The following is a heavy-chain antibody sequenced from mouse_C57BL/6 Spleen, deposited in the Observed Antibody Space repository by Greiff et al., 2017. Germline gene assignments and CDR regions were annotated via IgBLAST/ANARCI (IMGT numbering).Heavy chain of an antibody. CDR2: INPGSGGT. J-gene: IGHJ3*01. V-gene: IGHV1-54*01. CDR3: ARSRDSPWFAY. CDR1: GYAFTNYL. Sequence: QVQLQQSGAELVRPGTSVKVSCKASGYAFTNYLIEWVKQRPGQGLEWIGVINPGSGGTNYNEKFKGKATLTADKSSSTAYMQLSSLTSEDSAVYFCARSRDSPWFAYWGQGTLVTVSA.